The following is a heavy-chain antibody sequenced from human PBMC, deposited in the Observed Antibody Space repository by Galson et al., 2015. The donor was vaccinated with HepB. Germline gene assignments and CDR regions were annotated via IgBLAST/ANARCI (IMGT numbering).Heavy chain of an antibody. CDR2: ISSSSSYI. Sequence: SLRLSCAASGFTFSSYSMNWVRQAPGKGLEWVSSISSSSSYIDYADSVKGRFTISRDNAKNSLYLQMNSLRAEDTAVYYCARDKNYHHSSGWTRFYYYGMDVWGHGTTVSVSS. J-gene: IGHJ6*02. V-gene: IGHV3-21*01. CDR3: ARDKNYHHSSGWTRFYYYGMDV. CDR1: GFTFSSYS. D-gene: IGHD3-22*01.